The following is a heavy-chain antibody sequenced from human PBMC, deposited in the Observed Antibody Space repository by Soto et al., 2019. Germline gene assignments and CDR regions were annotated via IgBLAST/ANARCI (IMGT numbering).Heavy chain of an antibody. V-gene: IGHV3-53*04. D-gene: IGHD4-17*01. Sequence: EVQLVESGGGLVQPGGSLRLSCAASGFTVSSNYMSWVRQAPGKGLEWVSVIYSGGSTYYADSVKGRFTISRHNSKNTLYLQMNSLRAEDTAVYYCAGVGYGDYDWYFDLWGRGTLVTVSS. CDR3: AGVGYGDYDWYFDL. J-gene: IGHJ2*01. CDR1: GFTVSSNY. CDR2: IYSGGST.